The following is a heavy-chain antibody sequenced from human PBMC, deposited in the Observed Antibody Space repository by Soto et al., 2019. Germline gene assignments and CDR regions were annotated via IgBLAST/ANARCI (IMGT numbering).Heavy chain of an antibody. CDR2: ISSSSSYI. D-gene: IGHD3-10*01. J-gene: IGHJ4*02. CDR3: ARGEYYGSGSYCPLFGY. V-gene: IGHV3-21*01. CDR1: GFTFSSYS. Sequence: EVQLVESGGGLVKPGGSLRLSCAASGFTFSSYSMNWVRQAPGKGLEWVSSISSSSSYIYYADSVKGRFTISRDNAKNSLYLQMNSLRAEDTAVYYCARGEYYGSGSYCPLFGYWGQGTLVTVSS.